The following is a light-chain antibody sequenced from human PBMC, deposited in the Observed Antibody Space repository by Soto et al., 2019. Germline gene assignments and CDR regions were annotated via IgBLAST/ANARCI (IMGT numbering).Light chain of an antibody. CDR1: SSDVGTYSY. J-gene: IGLJ1*01. CDR2: DVY. V-gene: IGLV2-11*01. CDR3: CSYAGTFTYA. Sequence: QSALTQPRSVSASPGQSVTISCTGTSSDVGTYSYVSWYQQHPGKPPKLMIFDVYKRPSGVPDRFSGSKSGNTASLTLSGLQAEDEADYFCCSYAGTFTYAFGTGTKVTVL.